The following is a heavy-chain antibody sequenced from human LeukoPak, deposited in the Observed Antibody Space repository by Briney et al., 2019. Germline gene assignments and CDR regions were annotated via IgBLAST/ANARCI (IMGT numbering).Heavy chain of an antibody. V-gene: IGHV3-7*01. CDR2: IKQDGSEK. D-gene: IGHD5-12*01. J-gene: IGHJ4*02. CDR1: GFTFSSYW. Sequence: PGGSLRLSCAASGFTFSSYWMSWVRQAPGRGLEWVANIKQDGSEKYYVDSVKGRFTISRDNAKNSLYLQMNSLRAEDTAVYYCASSGYSGYDSDYWGQGTLVTVSS. CDR3: ASSGYSGYDSDY.